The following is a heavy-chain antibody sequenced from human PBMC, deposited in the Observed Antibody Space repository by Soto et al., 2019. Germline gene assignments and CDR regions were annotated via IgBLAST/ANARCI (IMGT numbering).Heavy chain of an antibody. CDR3: ARGGAVAGPGGLEY. CDR1: GGSFSGYY. Sequence: SETLSLTCAVYGGSFSGYYWRWIRQPPGKGLEWIGEINHSGSTNYNPSLKSRVTISVDTSKNQFSLKLSSVTAADTAVYYCARGGAVAGPGGLEYWGQGTLVTVSS. CDR2: INHSGST. J-gene: IGHJ4*02. D-gene: IGHD6-19*01. V-gene: IGHV4-34*01.